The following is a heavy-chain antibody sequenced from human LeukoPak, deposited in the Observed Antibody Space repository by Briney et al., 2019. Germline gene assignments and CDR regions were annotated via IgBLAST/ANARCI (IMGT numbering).Heavy chain of an antibody. CDR1: GFTFSSYA. J-gene: IGHJ4*02. D-gene: IGHD6-13*01. CDR3: AKRSQGSSWYVDY. V-gene: IGHV3-23*01. CDR2: ISGSGDNT. Sequence: GGSLRLSCAAPGFTFSSYAMSWVRQAPGKGLEWVSGISGSGDNTYYADSVKGRFTISRDNSKNTLYLQMNSLRAEDTAVYYCAKRSQGSSWYVDYWGQGTLVTVSS.